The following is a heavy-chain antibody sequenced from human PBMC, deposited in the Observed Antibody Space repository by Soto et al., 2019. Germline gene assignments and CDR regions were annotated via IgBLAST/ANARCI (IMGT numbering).Heavy chain of an antibody. Sequence: SEPLSLPCSVSVGSISSSDSYWSWIRQHPGKGPEWIAFISYSGTTSYNPSLRSRVTISADTPKNQVSLNPTSVTAADTAVYYCAKGGASSQWFAPWGQGTLVTVSP. CDR3: AKGGASSQWFAP. CDR1: VGSISSSDSY. J-gene: IGHJ5*02. D-gene: IGHD2-15*01. CDR2: ISYSGTT. V-gene: IGHV4-31*03.